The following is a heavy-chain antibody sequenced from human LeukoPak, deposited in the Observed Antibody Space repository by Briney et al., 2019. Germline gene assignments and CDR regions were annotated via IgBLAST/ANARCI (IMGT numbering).Heavy chain of an antibody. V-gene: IGHV4-39*07. J-gene: IGHJ6*03. CDR1: GGSISSSSYY. CDR2: IYYSGST. CDR3: ARNLYCSSTSCYKDYYYYMDV. D-gene: IGHD2-2*02. Sequence: TSETLSLTCTVSGGSISSSSYYWGWIRQPPGKGLEWIGSIYYSGSTYYNPSLKSRVTISVDTSKNQFSLKLSSVTAADTAVYYCARNLYCSSTSCYKDYYYYMDVWGKGTTVTVSS.